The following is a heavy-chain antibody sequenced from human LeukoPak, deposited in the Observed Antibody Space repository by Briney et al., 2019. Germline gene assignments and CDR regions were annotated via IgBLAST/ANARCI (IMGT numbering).Heavy chain of an antibody. J-gene: IGHJ4*02. CDR3: AKDHYGGSYFDY. D-gene: IGHD1-26*01. V-gene: IGHV3-21*01. CDR2: ITSSSSYI. CDR1: GFTFSSYS. Sequence: GGSLRLSCAASGFTFSSYSMNWVRQAPGKGLEWVSSITSSSSYIYYADSVKGRFTISRDNAKNSLYLQMNSLRAEDTAVYYCAKDHYGGSYFDYWGQGTLVTVSS.